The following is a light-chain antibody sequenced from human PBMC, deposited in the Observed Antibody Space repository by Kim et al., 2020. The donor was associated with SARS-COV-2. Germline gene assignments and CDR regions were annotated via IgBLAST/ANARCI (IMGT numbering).Light chain of an antibody. Sequence: SASVGDRVTITCRASQSISNYLSWFQHKPGKAPDLLIYAASSLQSGVPSRFSGSGSGTDFTLTIISLKPEDSATYYCQQSYSTPRTFGQGTKLEI. CDR1: QSISNY. V-gene: IGKV1-39*01. CDR3: QQSYSTPRT. CDR2: AAS. J-gene: IGKJ2*01.